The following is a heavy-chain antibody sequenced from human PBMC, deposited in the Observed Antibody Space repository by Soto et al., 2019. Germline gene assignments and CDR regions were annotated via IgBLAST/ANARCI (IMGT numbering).Heavy chain of an antibody. J-gene: IGHJ3*02. D-gene: IGHD3-22*01. Sequence: GGSLRLSCAASGFTFSNDFMNWVRQAPGKGPEWVSSISSRSSYSYYADPVKGRFTISRDNAKNSLYLQMNSLRAEDTAVYYCARGDYYDSSGPFSDAFDIWGQGTMVTVS. CDR1: GFTFSNDF. CDR3: ARGDYYDSSGPFSDAFDI. CDR2: ISSRSSYS. V-gene: IGHV3-21*01.